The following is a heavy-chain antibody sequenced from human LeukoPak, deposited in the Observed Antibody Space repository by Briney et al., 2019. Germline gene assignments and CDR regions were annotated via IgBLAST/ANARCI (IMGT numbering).Heavy chain of an antibody. CDR2: IYSGGST. CDR1: GFTVSSNY. CDR3: ARDPRATGFDY. D-gene: IGHD1-14*01. J-gene: IGHJ4*02. V-gene: IGHV3-66*02. Sequence: PGGSLRLSCAASGFTVSSNYMSWVRQAPGKGLEWVSVIYSGGSTYYAHSLKGRVTISIDTSKNTLYLQMNSLRAAGTAVYYCARDPRATGFDYWGQGTLVTVSS.